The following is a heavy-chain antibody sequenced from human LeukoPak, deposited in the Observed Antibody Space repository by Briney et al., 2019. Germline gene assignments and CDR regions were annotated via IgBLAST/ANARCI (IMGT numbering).Heavy chain of an antibody. Sequence: GGSLRLSCAASGFTFSSYWMHWVRQAPGKGLVWVSRINTDGRSTSYADSVKGRFTISRDNAKNTLYLQRNSLRAEDTAVYYCARGTYYYDSSGSWSYWGQGTLVTVSS. D-gene: IGHD3-22*01. CDR2: INTDGRST. J-gene: IGHJ4*02. V-gene: IGHV3-74*01. CDR3: ARGTYYYDSSGSWSY. CDR1: GFTFSSYW.